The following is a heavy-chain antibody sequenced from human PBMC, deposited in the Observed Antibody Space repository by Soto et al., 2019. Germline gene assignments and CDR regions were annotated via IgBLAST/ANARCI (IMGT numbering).Heavy chain of an antibody. CDR3: AKAPYGVTFPFDY. J-gene: IGHJ4*02. CDR2: ISGSGGST. Sequence: GGSLRLSCAASGFTFSSYAMSWVRQAPGKGLEWVSAISGSGGSTYYADSVKGRFTISRDNSKNTLYLQMNSLRAEDTAVYYCAKAPYGVTFPFDYWGQRTLVTVSS. V-gene: IGHV3-23*01. CDR1: GFTFSSYA. D-gene: IGHD4-4*01.